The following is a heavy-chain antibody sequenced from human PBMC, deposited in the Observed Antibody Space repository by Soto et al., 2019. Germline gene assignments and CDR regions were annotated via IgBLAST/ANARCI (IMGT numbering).Heavy chain of an antibody. J-gene: IGHJ4*02. CDR3: AREDYDFLSGTRPTFDY. V-gene: IGHV3-48*03. D-gene: IGHD3-3*01. CDR2: ISSSGSTI. CDR1: GFTFSSYE. Sequence: EVQLVESGGGLVQPGGSLRLSCAASGFTFSSYEMNWVRQAPGKGLEWVSYISSSGSTIYYADSVKGRFTISRDNAKNSLYLQMNSLRAEDTAVYYCAREDYDFLSGTRPTFDYWGQGTLVTVSS.